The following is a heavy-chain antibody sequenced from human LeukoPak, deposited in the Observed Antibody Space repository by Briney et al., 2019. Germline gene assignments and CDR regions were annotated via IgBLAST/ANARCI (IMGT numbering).Heavy chain of an antibody. Sequence: VASVKVSCKASGGTFSSCAISWVRQAPGQGLEWMGRIIPILGIANYAQKFQGRVTITADKSTSTAYMELSSLRSEDTAVYYCARVSDGDTPRGLSTGYYYYGMDVWGQGTTVTVSS. CDR2: IIPILGIA. CDR3: ARVSDGDTPRGLSTGYYYYGMDV. D-gene: IGHD5-24*01. J-gene: IGHJ6*02. V-gene: IGHV1-69*04. CDR1: GGTFSSCA.